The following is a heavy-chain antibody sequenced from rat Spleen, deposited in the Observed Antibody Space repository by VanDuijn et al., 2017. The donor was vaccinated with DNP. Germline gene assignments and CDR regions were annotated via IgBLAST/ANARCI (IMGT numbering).Heavy chain of an antibody. D-gene: IGHD4-3*01. J-gene: IGHJ2*01. CDR1: GFTFSDYY. V-gene: IGHV5-7*01. Sequence: EVQLVESGGGLVQPGRSLKLSCAASGFTFSDYYMAWVRQAPGKGLEWIGEINKDSSSIHYVPSLRDKFTISRDNAKSTLYLQMDSLRSEDTATYYCARQRFGDYFDYWGQGVMVTVSS. CDR3: ARQRFGDYFDY. CDR2: INKDSSSI.